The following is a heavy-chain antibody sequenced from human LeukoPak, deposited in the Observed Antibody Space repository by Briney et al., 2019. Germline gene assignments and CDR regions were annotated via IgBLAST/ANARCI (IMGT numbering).Heavy chain of an antibody. CDR3: ARAGGSSWYGVHYYYYYYMDV. CDR1: GYTFTGYY. J-gene: IGHJ6*03. CDR2: INPNSGGT. Sequence: ASVKVSCKASGYTFTGYYMHWVRQAPGQGLEWMGWINPNSGGTNYAQKFQGRVTMTRDTSISTAYMELSRLRSDDTAVYYCARAGGSSWYGVHYYYYYYMDVWGKGTTVTVSS. V-gene: IGHV1-2*02. D-gene: IGHD6-13*01.